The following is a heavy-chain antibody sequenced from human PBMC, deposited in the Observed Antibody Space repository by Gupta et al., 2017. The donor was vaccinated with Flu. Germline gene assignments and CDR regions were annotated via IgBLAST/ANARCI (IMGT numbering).Heavy chain of an antibody. V-gene: IGHV3-23*01. CDR3: ARGFNWYYDS. J-gene: IGHJ4*02. CDR2: ITVSGDYT. Sequence: MTWVRQAPGKGLEWVSGITVSGDYTYYADPVRGRFTISRDSSMNTLYLQMNSLRVEDTAVYYCARGFNWYYDSWGQGTLVTVSS.